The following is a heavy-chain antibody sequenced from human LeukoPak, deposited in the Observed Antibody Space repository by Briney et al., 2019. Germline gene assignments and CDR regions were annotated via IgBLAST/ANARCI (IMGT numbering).Heavy chain of an antibody. D-gene: IGHD2-15*01. CDR1: GYTFTSYG. CDR3: ARDPAPGDIVVVVAAVGDAFDI. Sequence: ASVKVSCKASGYTFTSYGISWVRQAPGQGLEWMGWISGLNGNTNYAQKFQGRVTMTRDTSTSTVYMELSSLRSEDTAVYYCARDPAPGDIVVVVAAVGDAFDIWGQGIMVTVSS. V-gene: IGHV1-18*01. CDR2: ISGLNGNT. J-gene: IGHJ3*02.